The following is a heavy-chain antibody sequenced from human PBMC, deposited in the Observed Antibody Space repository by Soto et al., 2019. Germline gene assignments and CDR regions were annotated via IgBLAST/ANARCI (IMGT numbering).Heavy chain of an antibody. CDR2: IWYDGTQK. Sequence: GSLRLSCEASGFTFNTYSMHWVRQPPGKGLEWLAAIWYDGTQKYYADSVKGRFIISRDNSKKTLYLEMNSLRAEDTAVYYCARAGGTTVTGLWHFDSWAREPWSPSPQ. J-gene: IGHJ4*02. D-gene: IGHD4-17*01. V-gene: IGHV3-33*01. CDR1: GFTFNTYS. CDR3: ARAGGTTVTGLWHFDS.